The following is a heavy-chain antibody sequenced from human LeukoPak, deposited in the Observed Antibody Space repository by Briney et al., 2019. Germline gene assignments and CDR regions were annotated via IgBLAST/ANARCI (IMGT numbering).Heavy chain of an antibody. CDR3: ARELGEAGANAFDI. CDR1: GYNVVGYY. V-gene: IGHV1-2*06. J-gene: IGHJ3*02. Sequence: ASVKVSCKASGYNVVGYYIHWVRQAPGQGLEWTGRINPRDGETSFAQKFQGRVTMTRDTSISTAYMELSRLRSDDTAVYYCARELGEAGANAFDIWGQGTMVTVSS. D-gene: IGHD1-26*01. CDR2: INPRDGET.